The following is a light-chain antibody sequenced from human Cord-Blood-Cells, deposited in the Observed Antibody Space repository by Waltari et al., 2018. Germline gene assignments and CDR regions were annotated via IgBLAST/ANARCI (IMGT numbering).Light chain of an antibody. CDR2: GKN. CDR3: NSRDSSGNHLV. CDR1: SLRSYY. Sequence: SSELTQDPAVSVALGQTVRITCQGDSLRSYYASWYQQKPGQAPVLVIYGKNNRPSGIPDRFSGSSSGNTASLTITGAQAEHEADYYCNSRDSSGNHLVFGGGTKLTVL. V-gene: IGLV3-19*01. J-gene: IGLJ2*01.